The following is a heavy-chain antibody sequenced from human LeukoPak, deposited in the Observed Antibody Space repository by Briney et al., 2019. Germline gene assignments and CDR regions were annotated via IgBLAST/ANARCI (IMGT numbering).Heavy chain of an antibody. CDR1: GYTFTSYG. V-gene: IGHV1-18*01. Sequence: ASVKVSCKASGYTFTSYGISWVRQAPGQGLEWMGWISAYNGNTNYAQKLQGRVTMTTDTSTSTAYMELRSLRSDDTAVHYCARDEYYDILTGYCRPYSYYYYYYGMDVWGQGTTVTVSS. D-gene: IGHD3-9*01. CDR3: ARDEYYDILTGYCRPYSYYYYYYGMDV. J-gene: IGHJ6*02. CDR2: ISAYNGNT.